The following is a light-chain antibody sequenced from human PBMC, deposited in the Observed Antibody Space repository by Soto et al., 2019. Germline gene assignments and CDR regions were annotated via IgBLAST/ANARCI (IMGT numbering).Light chain of an antibody. V-gene: IGKV1-39*01. CDR2: AAS. J-gene: IGKJ1*01. Sequence: DIQMTQSPSSLSASVGDRVTITCRASQSISNSLNWYQQKPGRAPKLLIYAASSLQSGVPSRFSGSGSGTDFTLTISCLQSEDFATYYCQQYYSFPRTFGQGTKVDIK. CDR1: QSISNS. CDR3: QQYYSFPRT.